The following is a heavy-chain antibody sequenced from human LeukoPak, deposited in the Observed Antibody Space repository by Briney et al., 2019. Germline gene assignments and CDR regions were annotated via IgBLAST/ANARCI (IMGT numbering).Heavy chain of an antibody. J-gene: IGHJ6*02. CDR3: ARHHEEYYYYGMDV. Sequence: PSETLSLTCTVSGGSISSYYWGWIRQPPGKGLVWIGYIYYSGSTDYNPSLKSRVAMSVDTSKNQFSLKLSSVTPADTAVYYCARHHEEYYYYGMDVWGQGTTVTVSS. V-gene: IGHV4-59*08. D-gene: IGHD2/OR15-2a*01. CDR1: GGSISSYY. CDR2: IYYSGST.